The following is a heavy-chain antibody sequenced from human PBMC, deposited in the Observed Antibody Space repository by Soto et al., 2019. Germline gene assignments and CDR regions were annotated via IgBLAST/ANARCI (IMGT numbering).Heavy chain of an antibody. J-gene: IGHJ4*02. CDR2: FRTSGDGGTT. CDR3: AKKFNSGPGRQSLDY. V-gene: IGHV3-23*01. CDR1: GFTFSSYS. D-gene: IGHD3-10*01. Sequence: GGSLRLSCAASGFTFSSYSMSWVRQAPGKGLEWVSGFRTSGDGGTTYYADSVKGRFTISRDNSKNMLFLQMNSLRAEDTAIYYCAKKFNSGPGRQSLDYWGQGTLGTVSS.